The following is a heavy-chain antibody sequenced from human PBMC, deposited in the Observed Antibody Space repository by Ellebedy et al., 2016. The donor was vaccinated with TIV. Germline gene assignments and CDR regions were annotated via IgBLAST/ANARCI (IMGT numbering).Heavy chain of an antibody. V-gene: IGHV4-39*07. Sequence: PSLQSRVTISVDTSNNQFSLKLTSVTAADTAVYYCASAPWCTGTRCNSRFYFDYWGQGTLVTVPS. CDR3: ASAPWCTGTRCNSRFYFDY. D-gene: IGHD2-8*02. J-gene: IGHJ4*02.